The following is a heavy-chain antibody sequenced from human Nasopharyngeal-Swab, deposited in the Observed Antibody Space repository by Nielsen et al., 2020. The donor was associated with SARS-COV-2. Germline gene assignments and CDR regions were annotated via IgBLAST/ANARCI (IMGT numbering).Heavy chain of an antibody. CDR2: MNPKTGNT. CDR1: GYSFINND. V-gene: IGHV1-8*01. D-gene: IGHD3-3*01. CDR3: ARGSAYFDFWSVYYTGWFDP. J-gene: IGHJ5*02. Sequence: ASVKVSCKASGYSFINNDINWVRQATGQGLEWVGWMNPKTGNTGYAQKFQGRVTMTRDTSISTAFLELSSLRSDDTAVYYCARGSAYFDFWSVYYTGWFDPWGQGTLVTVSS.